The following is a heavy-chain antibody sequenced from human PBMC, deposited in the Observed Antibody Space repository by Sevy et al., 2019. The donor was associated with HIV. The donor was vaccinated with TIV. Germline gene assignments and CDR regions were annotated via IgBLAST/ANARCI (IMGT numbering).Heavy chain of an antibody. Sequence: GGFLRLSCAASGFTFSSYGMHWVRQAPGKGLEWMAFIRYDGSNKYYADSVKGRFTISRDNSKNTLYLQMNSLRDEDAAVYYCAKDSSHEPHPDYWGQGTLVTVSS. J-gene: IGHJ4*02. CDR3: AKDSSHEPHPDY. CDR2: IRYDGSNK. V-gene: IGHV3-30*02. CDR1: GFTFSSYG.